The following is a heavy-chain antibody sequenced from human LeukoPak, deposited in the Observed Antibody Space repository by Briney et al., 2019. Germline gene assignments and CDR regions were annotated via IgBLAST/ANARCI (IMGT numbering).Heavy chain of an antibody. D-gene: IGHD2-2*01. CDR2: ISSSSSYI. V-gene: IGHV3-21*04. J-gene: IGHJ4*02. CDR3: AKDLIRSPSPVFDY. CDR1: GFTFSSYS. Sequence: GGSLRLSCAASGFTFSSYSMNWVRQAPGKGLEWVSSISSSSSYIYYADSVKGRFTTSRDNSKNTLYLQMNSLRAEDTAVYYCAKDLIRSPSPVFDYWGQGTLVTVSS.